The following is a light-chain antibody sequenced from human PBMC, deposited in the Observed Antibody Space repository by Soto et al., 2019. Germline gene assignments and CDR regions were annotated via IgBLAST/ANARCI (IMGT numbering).Light chain of an antibody. J-gene: IGKJ4*01. V-gene: IGKV1-33*01. CDR3: QQSDQLPIT. CDR1: QDISKY. Sequence: DIQMTQSASSLPASVGDTVTISCQASQDISKYLNWFQQKPWKAPKLLIYDVFNVATGVPSRFSGRGSGTDFTLIISNLQPEDFATYYCQQSDQLPITFGGGTKVDI. CDR2: DVF.